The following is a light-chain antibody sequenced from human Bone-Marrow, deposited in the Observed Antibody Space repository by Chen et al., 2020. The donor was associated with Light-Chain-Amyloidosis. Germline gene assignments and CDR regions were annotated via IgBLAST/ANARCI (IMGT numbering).Light chain of an antibody. CDR3: SSYTIRNTLV. CDR1: SSDVGGDNH. Sequence: QSALTQPASVSGSPGQSVTISCTGTSSDVGGDNHVSWYQQHPDKAPTLMIYEVTNRPSWVPDRFSGSKSDNTASLTISGIQPEDAADYFCSSYTIRNTLVFGSGTRVTVL. CDR2: EVT. V-gene: IGLV2-14*01. J-gene: IGLJ1*01.